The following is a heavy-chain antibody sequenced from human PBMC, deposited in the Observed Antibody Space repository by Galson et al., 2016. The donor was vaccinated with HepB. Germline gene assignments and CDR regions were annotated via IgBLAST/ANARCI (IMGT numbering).Heavy chain of an antibody. J-gene: IGHJ2*01. CDR1: GGLFSSYV. CDR3: TRRLNVASSSRVKTPHWYFDL. V-gene: IGHV1-69*13. Sequence: SVKFSCKASGGLFSSYVIGWVRQAPGQGLEWMGEITPVSGAIKYVQKFQGRVTITADQSTTTAYMGLSGLKSDETAVYYCTRRLNVASSSRVKTPHWYFDLWGRGTLVTVSS. CDR2: ITPVSGAI. D-gene: IGHD3-10*01.